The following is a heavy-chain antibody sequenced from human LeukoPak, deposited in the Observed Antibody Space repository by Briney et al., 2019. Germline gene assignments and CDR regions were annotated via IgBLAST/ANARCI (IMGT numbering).Heavy chain of an antibody. CDR2: LYSDGST. V-gene: IGHV3-66*01. CDR1: GFTARIHY. D-gene: IGHD2-15*01. CDR3: ARGPGWNYFDY. Sequence: PGGSLRLSCEVSGFTARIHYMTWIRQAPGRGLEWVSYLYSDGSTYYADSVKDRFTVSRDNSKNTVYLQMSSLRAEDTAVYYCARGPGWNYFDYWGQGTLVTVSS. J-gene: IGHJ4*02.